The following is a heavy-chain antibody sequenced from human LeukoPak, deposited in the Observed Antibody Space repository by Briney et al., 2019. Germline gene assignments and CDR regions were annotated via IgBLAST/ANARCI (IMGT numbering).Heavy chain of an antibody. J-gene: IGHJ4*02. CDR1: GYSFTGYY. CDR2: INPNTGGT. CDR3: ARAAQTGGDFDY. D-gene: IGHD7-27*01. V-gene: IGHV1-2*04. Sequence: ASVTVSCKASGYSFTGYYMHWVRQAPGQGPEWMGWINPNTGGTNYAQKFQGWVTMTRDTSISTAYMELSRLTSDDTAVYYCARAAQTGGDFDYWGQGTLVTVSS.